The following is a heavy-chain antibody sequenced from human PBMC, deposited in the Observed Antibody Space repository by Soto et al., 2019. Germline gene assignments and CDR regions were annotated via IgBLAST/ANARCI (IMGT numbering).Heavy chain of an antibody. Sequence: EVQLVESGGGLVQPGRSLRLSCAASGFTFDDYAMHWVRQVPGKCLEWVSGVSWNSGAEGYADSVKGRFTISRDNAKNSLYLQMNSLRSADTALYYCAKDPGYCRDSSCYGVGAFDIWGQGTMVTVSS. J-gene: IGHJ3*02. CDR1: GFTFDDYA. V-gene: IGHV3-9*01. CDR2: VSWNSGAE. CDR3: AKDPGYCRDSSCYGVGAFDI. D-gene: IGHD2-15*01.